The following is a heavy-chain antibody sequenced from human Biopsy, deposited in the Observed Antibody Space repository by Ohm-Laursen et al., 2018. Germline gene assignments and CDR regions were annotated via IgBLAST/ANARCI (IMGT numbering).Heavy chain of an antibody. CDR3: VREPKTGTAEAWYFDL. V-gene: IGHV4-31*11. Sequence: SDTLSLTCGVSGGSINSANYFWAWIRQHPGKGLEWIGYISHTGSTRSNPSLKSRITISIDTSENHFSLKLRSVTATDTAVYYCVREPKTGTAEAWYFDLWGRGTLVTVSS. CDR2: ISHTGST. CDR1: GGSINSANYF. D-gene: IGHD3-9*01. J-gene: IGHJ2*01.